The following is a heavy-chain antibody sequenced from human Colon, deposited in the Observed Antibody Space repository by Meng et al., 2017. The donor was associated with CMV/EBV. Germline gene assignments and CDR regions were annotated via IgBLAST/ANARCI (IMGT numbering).Heavy chain of an antibody. D-gene: IGHD1-26*01. CDR2: IYWDDAK. J-gene: IGHJ4*02. CDR1: FELSTRGVG. V-gene: IGHV2-5*02. CDR3: ALGTYAIMGAPEMDDY. Sequence: FELSTRGVGVGWIRQPPGKPLEWLALIYWDDAKRYSPSLKTRLTIAKDTSKNQVVLTMTNMDPVDTATYYCALGTYAIMGAPEMDDYWGQGTLVTVSS.